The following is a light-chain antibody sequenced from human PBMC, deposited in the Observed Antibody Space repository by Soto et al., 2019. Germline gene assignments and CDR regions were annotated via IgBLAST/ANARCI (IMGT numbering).Light chain of an antibody. J-gene: IGKJ1*01. Sequence: EIVLTQSPGTLSLSPGEGATLSCRASQTISNNYLAWYQHKPGQAPRLLIYAASTRATGIPDRFSGSGSGADFTLTVNRLEPEDFAVYYCQQYCTSPRTFGLRTKV. CDR3: QQYCTSPRT. CDR2: AAS. V-gene: IGKV3-20*01. CDR1: QTISNNY.